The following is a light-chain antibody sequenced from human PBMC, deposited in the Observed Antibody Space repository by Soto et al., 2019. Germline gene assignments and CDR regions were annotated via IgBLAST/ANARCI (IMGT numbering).Light chain of an antibody. V-gene: IGLV2-14*01. CDR3: SSYTSSITPVV. J-gene: IGLJ2*01. CDR2: EVS. Sequence: QSALTQPASVSGSLGQSITISCTGTSSDVGGYNYVSWYQQHPGKAPRLMIYEVSNRPSGISNRFSGSKSGNTASLTISGLRAEDEADYYCSSYTSSITPVVFGGGTKVTVL. CDR1: SSDVGGYNY.